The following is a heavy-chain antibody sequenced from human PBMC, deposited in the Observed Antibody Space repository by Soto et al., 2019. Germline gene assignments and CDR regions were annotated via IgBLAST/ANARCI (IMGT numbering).Heavy chain of an antibody. CDR2: IYYSGST. CDR1: GGSIGSGGYY. Sequence: QVQLQESGPGLVKPSQTLSLTCTVSGGSIGSGGYYWSWIRQHPGKGLEWIGYIYYSGSTYYNPSLKIRVTISVDTSKNQFSLKLSSVTAAETAVYFCASLPRLPVLLSLWGQGTLVTVSS. CDR3: ASLPRLPVLLSL. V-gene: IGHV4-31*03. D-gene: IGHD4-17*01. J-gene: IGHJ4*02.